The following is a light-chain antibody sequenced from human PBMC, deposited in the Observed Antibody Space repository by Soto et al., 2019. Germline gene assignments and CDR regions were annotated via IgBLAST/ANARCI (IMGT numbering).Light chain of an antibody. Sequence: EIVLTQSPATLSLSPGERATLSCRASQSVSSFLGWYQQKPGQAPRLLIYDASNRATCIPARFSGSGSGTDFTLTISSLEPEDFAVYYCQQRSSWTFGQGTKVDIK. CDR1: QSVSSF. CDR3: QQRSSWT. CDR2: DAS. J-gene: IGKJ1*01. V-gene: IGKV3-11*01.